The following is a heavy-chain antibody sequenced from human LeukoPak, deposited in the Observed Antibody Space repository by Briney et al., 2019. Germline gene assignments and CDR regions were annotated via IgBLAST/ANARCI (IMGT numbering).Heavy chain of an antibody. CDR2: INHSGST. J-gene: IGHJ6*02. CDR1: GGSFSGYY. Sequence: PSETLSLTCAVYGGSFSGYYGSWIRQPPGKGLEWIGEINHSGSTNYNPSLKSRVTISVDTSKNQFSLKLSSVTAADTAVYYCARGRPARRGYSYGLCGMDVWGQGTTVTVSS. D-gene: IGHD5-18*01. V-gene: IGHV4-34*01. CDR3: ARGRPARRGYSYGLCGMDV.